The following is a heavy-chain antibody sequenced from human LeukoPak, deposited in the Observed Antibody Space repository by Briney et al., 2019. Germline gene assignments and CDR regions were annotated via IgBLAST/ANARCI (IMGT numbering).Heavy chain of an antibody. V-gene: IGHV3-15*07. CDR3: ATDFYDST. CDR2: IRSNSDGGTI. D-gene: IGHD3-22*01. Sequence: GGSLRLSCATSGFTFSNAWMNWVRQAPGKGLEWVGRIRSNSDGGTIDYAAPVKGRFTLSRDDSKTTLYLQMNSLQTEDTAVYYCATDFYDSTWGQGTLVTVS. J-gene: IGHJ5*02. CDR1: GFTFSNAW.